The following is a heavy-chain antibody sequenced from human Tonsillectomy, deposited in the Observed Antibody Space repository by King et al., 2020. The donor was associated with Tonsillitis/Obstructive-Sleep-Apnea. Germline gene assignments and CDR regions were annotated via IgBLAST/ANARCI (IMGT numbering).Heavy chain of an antibody. J-gene: IGHJ4*02. CDR3: AREVAGILDYFDY. D-gene: IGHD6-19*01. CDR1: GYTFTGYY. Sequence: VQMVETGAEVKKPGASVKVSCKASGYTFTGYYMHWVRPAPGQGLEWMGRIKPNSGGTNYAQKFQGRVTMTRDTFTSTAYMVQRRLRSDDTVVYYCAREVAGILDYFDYWGQGTLVTVSS. CDR2: IKPNSGGT. V-gene: IGHV1-2*05.